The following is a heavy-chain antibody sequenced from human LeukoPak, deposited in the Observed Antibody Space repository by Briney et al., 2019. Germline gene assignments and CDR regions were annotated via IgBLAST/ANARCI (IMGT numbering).Heavy chain of an antibody. V-gene: IGHV3-30*18. CDR2: ISYDGSNK. CDR3: AKTGSGYYYFDY. Sequence: GGSLRLSCAASGFTFSSYGMHWVRQAPGKGLEWVAVISYDGSNKYYPDSVKGRFTFSRDNSKNTLYLQMNSLRAEDTAIYYCAKTGSGYYYFDYWGQGTLVTVSS. J-gene: IGHJ4*02. D-gene: IGHD5-12*01. CDR1: GFTFSSYG.